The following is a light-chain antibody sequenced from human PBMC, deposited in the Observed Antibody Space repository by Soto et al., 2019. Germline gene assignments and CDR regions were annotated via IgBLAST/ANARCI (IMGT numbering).Light chain of an antibody. V-gene: IGLV9-49*01. J-gene: IGLJ2*01. Sequence: VLTQPPSASASLGASVTLTCTLSSGYSNYKVDWYQQRPGKGPRFVMRVGTGGIVGSKGDGIPDRFSVLGSGLNRYLTIKNIQEEDESDYHCGADHGSGNNFVIVFGGGTKVTVL. CDR1: SGYSNYK. CDR2: VGTGGIVG. CDR3: GADHGSGNNFVIV.